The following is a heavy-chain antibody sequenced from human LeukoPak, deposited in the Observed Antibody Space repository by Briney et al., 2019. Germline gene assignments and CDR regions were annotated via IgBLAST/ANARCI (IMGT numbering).Heavy chain of an antibody. CDR1: GYTFTSYY. D-gene: IGHD3-3*01. CDR3: ARGIRFLEWLFFYFDY. Sequence: ASVKVSCKASGYTFTSYYMHWVRQAPGQGLEWMGIINPSGGSTSYAQKFQGRVTMTRDTSTSTVYMELSSLRSEDTAVYYCARGIRFLEWLFFYFDYWGQGTLVTVSS. CDR2: INPSGGST. V-gene: IGHV1-46*01. J-gene: IGHJ4*02.